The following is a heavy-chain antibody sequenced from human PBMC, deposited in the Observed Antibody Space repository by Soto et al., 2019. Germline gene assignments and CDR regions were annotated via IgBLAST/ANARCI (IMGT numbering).Heavy chain of an antibody. CDR2: IKSKTDGGTT. V-gene: IGHV3-15*01. Sequence: GGTLRLSCAASGFTFSNAWMSWVRQAPGKGLEWVGRIKSKTDGGTTDYAAPVKGRFTISRDDSKNTLYLQMNSLKTEYTAVYYCTTEPLVELRPPYNWFDPWGQRTLVTVSS. CDR1: GFTFSNAW. D-gene: IGHD1-7*01. CDR3: TTEPLVELRPPYNWFDP. J-gene: IGHJ5*02.